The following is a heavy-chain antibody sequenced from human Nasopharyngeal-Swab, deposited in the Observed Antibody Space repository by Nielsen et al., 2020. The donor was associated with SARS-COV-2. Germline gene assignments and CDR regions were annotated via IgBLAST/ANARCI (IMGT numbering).Heavy chain of an antibody. D-gene: IGHD3-9*01. V-gene: IGHV3-30*03. CDR1: GFTFSSYG. J-gene: IGHJ4*02. Sequence: GGSLRLSCAASGFTFSSYGMHWVRQAPGKGLEWVAVISYDGSNKYYADSVKGRFTISRDNAKNSLYLQMNSLRAEDTAVYYCARGHRGRYFDWLFFDYWGQGTLVTVSS. CDR2: ISYDGSNK. CDR3: ARGHRGRYFDWLFFDY.